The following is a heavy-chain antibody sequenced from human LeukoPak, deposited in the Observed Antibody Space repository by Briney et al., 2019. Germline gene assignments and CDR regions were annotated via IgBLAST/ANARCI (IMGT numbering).Heavy chain of an antibody. CDR1: DFTVSNNY. CDR3: ARDRVGATDYFDY. D-gene: IGHD1-26*01. CDR2: IYSGGST. Sequence: GGSLRLSCAASDFTVSNNYMNWVRQAPGKGLEWVSVIYSGGSTYYADSVKGRFTISRDNSENTLYLQMNSLRAEDTAVYYCARDRVGATDYFDYWGQGTLVTVSS. V-gene: IGHV3-53*05. J-gene: IGHJ4*02.